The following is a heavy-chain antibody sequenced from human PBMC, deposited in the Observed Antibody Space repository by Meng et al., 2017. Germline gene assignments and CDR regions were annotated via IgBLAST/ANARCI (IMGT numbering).Heavy chain of an antibody. J-gene: IGHJ4*02. D-gene: IGHD5-18*01. CDR3: ARDPDTATPDYFDY. CDR2: ISSSSSYI. CDR1: GFTFSSYS. Sequence: VRLVGLGGGLVKPGGSLRLSCAASGFTFSSYSMNWVRQAPGKGLEWVSSISSSSSYIYYADSVKGRFTISRDNAKNSLYLQMNSLRAEDTAVYYCARDPDTATPDYFDYWGQGTLVTVSS. V-gene: IGHV3-21*01.